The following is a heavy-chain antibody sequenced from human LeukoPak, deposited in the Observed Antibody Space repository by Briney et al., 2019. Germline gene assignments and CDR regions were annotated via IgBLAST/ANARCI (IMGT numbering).Heavy chain of an antibody. Sequence: GGPLRLSCASSGFTFSDYYMSWIGQARGKGLGWVSYMSSSGSTIYCADSVKGRFTISRDNAKNSLYLQMNSLRAEDRGVYYCASLWLPWGQGTLVTVSS. CDR3: ASLWLP. CDR2: MSSSGSTI. D-gene: IGHD5-12*01. CDR1: GFTFSDYY. V-gene: IGHV3-11*01. J-gene: IGHJ5*02.